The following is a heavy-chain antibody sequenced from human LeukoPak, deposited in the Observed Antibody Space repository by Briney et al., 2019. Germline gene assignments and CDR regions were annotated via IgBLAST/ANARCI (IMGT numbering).Heavy chain of an antibody. Sequence: GGSLRLSCAASGFAFSGYAMSWVRQAPGKGLEWVSGVSDSGGSTYYADSVKGRFTISRDNSKNTLYLQMNSLRAEDTAVYDCAKLRSSSHYYYGMDVWGQGTTVTVSS. V-gene: IGHV3-23*01. CDR2: VSDSGGST. CDR1: GFAFSGYA. CDR3: AKLRSSSHYYYGMDV. D-gene: IGHD2-2*01. J-gene: IGHJ6*02.